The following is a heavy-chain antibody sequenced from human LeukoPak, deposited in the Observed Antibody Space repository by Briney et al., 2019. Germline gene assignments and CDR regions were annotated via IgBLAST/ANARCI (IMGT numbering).Heavy chain of an antibody. J-gene: IGHJ4*02. CDR2: IYTSGST. CDR3: ASGIVGATYFDY. V-gene: IGHV4-4*07. Sequence: SETLSLTCTVSGGSISSYCWSWIRQPAGKGLEWIGRIYTSGSTNYNPSLKSRVTMSVDTSKNQFSLKLSSVTAADTAVYYCASGIVGATYFDYWGQGTLVTVSS. D-gene: IGHD1-26*01. CDR1: GGSISSYC.